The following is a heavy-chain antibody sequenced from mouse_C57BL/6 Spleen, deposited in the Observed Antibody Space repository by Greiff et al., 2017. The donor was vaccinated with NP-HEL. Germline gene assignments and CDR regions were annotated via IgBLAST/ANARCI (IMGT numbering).Heavy chain of an antibody. D-gene: IGHD3-2*02. CDR2: IHPNSGST. V-gene: IGHV1-64*01. J-gene: IGHJ2*01. CDR3: ARETDSSGYGFDY. CDR1: GYTFTSYW. Sequence: QVQLQQSGAELVKPGASVKLSCKASGYTFTSYWMHWVKQRPGQGLEWIGMIHPNSGSTNYNEKFKSKATLTVDKSSSTAYMQLSSLTSEDSAVYYCARETDSSGYGFDYWGQGTTLTVSS.